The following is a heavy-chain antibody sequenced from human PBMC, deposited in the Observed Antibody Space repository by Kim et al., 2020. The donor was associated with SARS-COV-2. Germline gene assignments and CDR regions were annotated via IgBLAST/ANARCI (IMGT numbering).Heavy chain of an antibody. J-gene: IGHJ6*02. CDR2: ISYDGSNK. Sequence: GGSLRLSCAASGFTFSSYAMHWVRQAPGKGLEWVAVISYDGSNKYYADSVKGRFTISRDNSKNTLYLQMNSLRAEDTAVYYCAREWGVSGSYWYYYYYGMDVWGQGTTVTVSS. CDR3: AREWGVSGSYWYYYYYGMDV. V-gene: IGHV3-30*04. D-gene: IGHD3-10*01. CDR1: GFTFSSYA.